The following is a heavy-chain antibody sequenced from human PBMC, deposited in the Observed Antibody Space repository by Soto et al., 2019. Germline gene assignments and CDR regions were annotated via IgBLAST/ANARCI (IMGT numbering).Heavy chain of an antibody. CDR1: GYTFTSYG. Sequence: ASVKVSCKASGYTFTSYGISWVRPAPGQGLEWMGWISAYNGNTNYAQKLQGRVTMTTDTSTSTAYMELRSLRSDDTAGYYCARSPAAGILYWFDPWGQGTLVTVSS. CDR2: ISAYNGNT. CDR3: ARSPAAGILYWFDP. D-gene: IGHD6-13*01. J-gene: IGHJ5*02. V-gene: IGHV1-18*01.